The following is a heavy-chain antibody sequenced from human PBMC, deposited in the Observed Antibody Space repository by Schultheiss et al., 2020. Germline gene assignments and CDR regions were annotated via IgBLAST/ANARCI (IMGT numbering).Heavy chain of an antibody. J-gene: IGHJ6*02. Sequence: SETLSLTCTVSGGSISSYYWGWIRQPPGKGLEWIGEINHSGSTNYNPSLKSRVTISVDTSKNQFSLKLSSVTAADTAVYYCARGVRTRYYYYYGMDVWGQGTTVTVSS. CDR1: GGSISSYY. CDR2: INHSGST. D-gene: IGHD3-3*01. CDR3: ARGVRTRYYYYYGMDV. V-gene: IGHV4-34*01.